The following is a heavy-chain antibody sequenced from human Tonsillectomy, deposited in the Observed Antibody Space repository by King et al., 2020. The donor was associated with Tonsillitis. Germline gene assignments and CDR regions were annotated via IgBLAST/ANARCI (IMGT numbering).Heavy chain of an antibody. J-gene: IGHJ2*01. CDR1: GFTFSKYV. V-gene: IGHV3-23*04. Sequence: VQLVESGGGLVQPGGSLRLSCAASGFTFSKYVMSWVRQAPGKGLEWVAGVSGSGAPAKYADSARGRVTISRDNSNNMLYLQMSSRRAEDTAVYHCARGGGAYGDYDWYFDLWGRGTLVTVSS. CDR3: ARGGGAYGDYDWYFDL. D-gene: IGHD4-17*01. CDR2: VSGSGAPA.